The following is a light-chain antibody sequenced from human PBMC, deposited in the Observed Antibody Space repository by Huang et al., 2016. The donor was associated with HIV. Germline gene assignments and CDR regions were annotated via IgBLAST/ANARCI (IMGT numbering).Light chain of an antibody. CDR3: QQRSTWPLT. CDR2: DTS. Sequence: EVMLTQSPSILSLSLGGTGTISCKAGQIVWSYVAWYQQRPGQSPRLLLYDTSNRAAGIPTRFSGSGSGTDFTLTISGLESGDLGVFYCQQRSTWPLTFGGGTKVA. CDR1: QIVWSY. V-gene: IGKV3-11*01. J-gene: IGKJ4*01.